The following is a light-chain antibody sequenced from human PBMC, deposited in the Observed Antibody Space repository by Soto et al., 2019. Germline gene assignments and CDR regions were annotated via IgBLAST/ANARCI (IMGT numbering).Light chain of an antibody. CDR2: GAS. Sequence: EIVLTQSPGTLSLSPGERATLSCRASQSVSSSYLAWYQQKPGQAPRLLIYGASSRATGIPDRFSGSGSGTNFTLIIISLEPEDFAVYYCPQYGSTPPITFGGGTKVDIK. J-gene: IGKJ4*01. V-gene: IGKV3-20*01. CDR3: PQYGSTPPIT. CDR1: QSVSSSY.